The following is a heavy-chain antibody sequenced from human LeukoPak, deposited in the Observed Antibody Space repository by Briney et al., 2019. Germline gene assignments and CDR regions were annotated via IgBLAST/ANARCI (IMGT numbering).Heavy chain of an antibody. J-gene: IGHJ5*02. D-gene: IGHD2-15*01. Sequence: PSETLSLTCTVSGGSISSGNKYRSWIRQPAGKGLEWIGRFHTSGSTNYNPSLKSRVTISVDTSKNQFSLKLSSVTAADTAVYFCARVDGSCSGGSCPSGNWFDPWGQGTLVTVSS. CDR2: FHTSGST. CDR1: GGSISSGNKY. V-gene: IGHV4-61*02. CDR3: ARVDGSCSGGSCPSGNWFDP.